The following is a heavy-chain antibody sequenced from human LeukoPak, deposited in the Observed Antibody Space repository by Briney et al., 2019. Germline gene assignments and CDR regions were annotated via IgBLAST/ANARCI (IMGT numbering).Heavy chain of an antibody. CDR2: ITSVGGTK. D-gene: IGHD3-10*01. Sequence: GGSLRLSCTTSGFTFSSYEMNWVRQAPGKGLEWVSYITSVGGTKYYADSVKGRFTISRDNAKNSLYLQMNSLRAADSAVYYCARDMVRIYGLDVWGQGTTVTVSS. J-gene: IGHJ6*02. CDR3: ARDMVRIYGLDV. V-gene: IGHV3-48*03. CDR1: GFTFSSYE.